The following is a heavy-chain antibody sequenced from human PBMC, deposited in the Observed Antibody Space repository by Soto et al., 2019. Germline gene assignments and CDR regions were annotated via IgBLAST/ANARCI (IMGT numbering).Heavy chain of an antibody. CDR2: IYWNDDK. CDR1: RFSLLTRGVG. J-gene: IGHJ2*01. Sequence: SGAALVNPTQTLPLTCNFARFSLLTRGVGVGWIRQPPGKALEWLALIYWNDDKRYSPSLKSRLTITKGNAKTQVVSTMTNVCPVATAASSRGPRRRYTSSWY. D-gene: IGHD6-13*01. CDR3: GPRRRYTSSWY. V-gene: IGHV2-5*01.